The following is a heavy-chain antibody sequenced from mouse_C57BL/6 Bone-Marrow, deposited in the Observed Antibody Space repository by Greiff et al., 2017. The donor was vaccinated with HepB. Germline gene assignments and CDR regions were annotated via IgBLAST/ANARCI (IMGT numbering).Heavy chain of an antibody. CDR1: GSAFSSSW. Sequence: QVQLQQSGPELVKPGASVKISCKASGSAFSSSWMNWVKQRPGKGLEWIGRIYPGDGDTNYNGKFKGKATLTADKSSSTAYMQLSSLTSEDSAVYFCASTVVATYFDVWGTGTTVTVSS. J-gene: IGHJ1*03. CDR2: IYPGDGDT. V-gene: IGHV1-82*01. D-gene: IGHD1-1*01. CDR3: ASTVVATYFDV.